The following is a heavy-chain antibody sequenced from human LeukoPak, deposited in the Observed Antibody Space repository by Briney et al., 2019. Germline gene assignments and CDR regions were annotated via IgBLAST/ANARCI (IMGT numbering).Heavy chain of an antibody. D-gene: IGHD3-10*01. CDR3: AKDNYYGSGSYDY. J-gene: IGHJ4*02. CDR2: ISYDGSNK. CDR1: GFTFSSYG. Sequence: GGSLRLSCAASGFTFSSYGMHWVRQAPGKGLEWVAVISYDGSNKYYADSVKGRFTTSRDNSKNTLYLQMNSLRAEDTAVYYCAKDNYYGSGSYDYWGQGTLVTVSS. V-gene: IGHV3-30*18.